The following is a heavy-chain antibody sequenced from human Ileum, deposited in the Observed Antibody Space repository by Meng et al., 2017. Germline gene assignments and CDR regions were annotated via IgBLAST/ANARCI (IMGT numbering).Heavy chain of an antibody. CDR3: ARGHDCERTPGAFYI. CDR1: GYTFISYG. CDR2: INPKIGYI. V-gene: IGHV1-18*01. D-gene: IGHD2-21*01. J-gene: IGHJ3*02. Sequence: ASVKVSCKASGYTFISYGITWVRQAPGQGLEWMGWINPKIGYIEYAQKFQGRVTLTTDTSTSTSYMEVRSLTSDDTAVYYCARGHDCERTPGAFYIWGQGTMVTVSS.